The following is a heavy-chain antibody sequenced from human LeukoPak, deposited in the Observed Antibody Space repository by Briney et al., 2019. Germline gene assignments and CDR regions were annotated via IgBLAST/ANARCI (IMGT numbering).Heavy chain of an antibody. J-gene: IGHJ4*02. Sequence: ASVTVSCKTSGYTFTDYYIHWVRQAPGQGLAWMGIIFPSGSNTNYAQRFQGRITMTRDTSTTTVLMELTGLTSEDTAVYFCVREQSGGTFDYWGQGTLVTVSS. V-gene: IGHV1-46*01. CDR3: VREQSGGTFDY. D-gene: IGHD1-26*01. CDR1: GYTFTDYY. CDR2: IFPSGSNT.